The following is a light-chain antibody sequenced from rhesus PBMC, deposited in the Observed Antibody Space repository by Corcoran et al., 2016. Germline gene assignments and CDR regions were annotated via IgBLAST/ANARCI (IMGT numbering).Light chain of an antibody. CDR1: ENVNNY. J-gene: IGKJ3*01. CDR3: QHNYSTPFS. V-gene: IGKV1-74*01. CDR2: KAS. Sequence: DIQMTQSPSSLSASVGDRVTITCRASENVNNYLNWYQQKQGKAPKLLIYKASTLESGVPSRFSGSGSGTDYTFTISRLQSEDVATYYCQHNYSTPFSFGPGTKLDIK.